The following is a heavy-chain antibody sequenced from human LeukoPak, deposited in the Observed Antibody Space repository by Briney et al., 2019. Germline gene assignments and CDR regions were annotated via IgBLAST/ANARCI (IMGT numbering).Heavy chain of an antibody. Sequence: QPSQTLSLTCTACGGSISCGSYYWSWIRQPAGKGLEWIGRIYTSVSPNYNPSLKSPVTISVDTSKNQFSLKLSAVTAADTAVYYCARGIAVAGTVDYWGQGTLVTVSS. CDR2: IYTSVSP. CDR3: ARGIAVAGTVDY. D-gene: IGHD6-19*01. V-gene: IGHV4-61*02. J-gene: IGHJ4*02. CDR1: GGSISCGSYY.